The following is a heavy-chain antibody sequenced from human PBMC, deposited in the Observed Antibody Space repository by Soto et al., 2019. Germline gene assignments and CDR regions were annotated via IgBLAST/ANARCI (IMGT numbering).Heavy chain of an antibody. J-gene: IGHJ1*01. CDR1: GGTFSSYA. CDR3: ARGPAFGEAARPRIEKFQH. V-gene: IGHV1-69*13. D-gene: IGHD6-6*01. CDR2: IIPIFGTA. Sequence: GASVKVSCKASGGTFSSYATSWVRQAPGQGLEWMGGIIPIFGTANYAQKFQGRVTITADESTSTAYMELSSLRSEDTAVYYCARGPAFGEAARPRIEKFQHWGQGTLVTVSS.